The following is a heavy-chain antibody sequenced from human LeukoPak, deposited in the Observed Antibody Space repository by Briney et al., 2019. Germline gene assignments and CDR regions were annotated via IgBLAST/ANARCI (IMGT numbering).Heavy chain of an antibody. CDR3: ARESIAARDSDY. CDR1: GGSISSGDYY. D-gene: IGHD6-6*01. Sequence: SQTLSLTCTVSGGSISSGDYYWSWIRQPPGKGLEWIGYIYYSGSTYYNPSLKSRVTISVDTSKNQFSLKLSSVTAAGTAVYYCARESIAARDSDYWGQGTLVTVSS. J-gene: IGHJ4*02. V-gene: IGHV4-30-4*01. CDR2: IYYSGST.